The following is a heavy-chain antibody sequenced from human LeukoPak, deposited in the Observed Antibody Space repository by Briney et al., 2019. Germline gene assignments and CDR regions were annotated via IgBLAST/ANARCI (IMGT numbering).Heavy chain of an antibody. CDR3: SLEGSSWYRYFQH. CDR1: GFTFSSYW. V-gene: IGHV3-7*05. Sequence: PGGSLRLSCAASGFTFSSYWMSWVRQAPGKGLEWVANIKQDASEKYYVDSVKGRFTISRDNAKNSLYLQMNSLRAEDTAVYYSSLEGSSWYRYFQHWGQGTLVTVSS. CDR2: IKQDASEK. J-gene: IGHJ1*01. D-gene: IGHD6-13*01.